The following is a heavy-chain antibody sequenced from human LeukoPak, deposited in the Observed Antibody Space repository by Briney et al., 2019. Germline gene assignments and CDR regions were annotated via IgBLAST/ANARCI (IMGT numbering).Heavy chain of an antibody. J-gene: IGHJ3*01. CDR2: ISSDGSGT. V-gene: IGHV3-74*01. CDR1: GFTFSTYW. Sequence: PGGSLRLSCAASGFTFSTYWMHWVRQAPGKGLVWVSRISSDGSGTIYADSVKGRFTISRDNAKNTLFLQMNSLRAEDTAVYYCASLGGLYCSGGNCYRDAFDVWGQGTMVTVSS. D-gene: IGHD2-15*01. CDR3: ASLGGLYCSGGNCYRDAFDV.